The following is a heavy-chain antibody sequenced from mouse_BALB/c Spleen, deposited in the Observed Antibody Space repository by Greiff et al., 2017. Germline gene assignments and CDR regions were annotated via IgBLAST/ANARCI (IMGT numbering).Heavy chain of an antibody. Sequence: VQLQQSGAELVKPGASVKLSCTASGFNIKDTYMHWVKQRPEQGLEWIGRIDPANGNTKYDPKFQGKATITADTSSNTAYLQLSSLTSEDTAVYYCARRSYYYAMDYWGQGTSVTVSP. V-gene: IGHV14-3*02. CDR3: ARRSYYYAMDY. CDR2: IDPANGNT. J-gene: IGHJ4*01. CDR1: GFNIKDTY.